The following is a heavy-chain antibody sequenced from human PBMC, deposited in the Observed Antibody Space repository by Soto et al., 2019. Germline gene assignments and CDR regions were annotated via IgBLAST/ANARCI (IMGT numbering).Heavy chain of an antibody. J-gene: IGHJ6*02. CDR1: GFTFSTYD. D-gene: IGHD2-21*01. CDR3: AKAQSYCVTTTCPPFYYGVDV. CDR2: ISYDGSNQ. V-gene: IGHV3-30*18. Sequence: GGSLRLSCAASGFTFSTYDMHWVRQAPGKGLEWVAVISYDGSNQYYTNSVKGRFTISRDNSKNTLYLQMNSLRAEDTAVYYCAKAQSYCVTTTCPPFYYGVDVWGQGTTVTVSS.